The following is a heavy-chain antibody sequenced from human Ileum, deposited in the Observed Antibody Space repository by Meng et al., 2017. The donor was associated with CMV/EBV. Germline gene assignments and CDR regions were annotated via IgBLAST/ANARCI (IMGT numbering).Heavy chain of an antibody. CDR3: AYRRGGGSGWNWFGP. D-gene: IGHD6-19*01. CDR1: GCPFPPNVG. Sequence: LSGSAPTLVKPTQSLALTGHFSGCPFPPNVGGGWIPRPPGKALEWLAMIYWDDDKDYSSSLKSRLTILKDNSKNQVVLIMTEMDPADTATYYCAYRRGGGSGWNWFGPWGQGLLVTVSS. V-gene: IGHV2-5*02. CDR2: IYWDDDK. J-gene: IGHJ5*02.